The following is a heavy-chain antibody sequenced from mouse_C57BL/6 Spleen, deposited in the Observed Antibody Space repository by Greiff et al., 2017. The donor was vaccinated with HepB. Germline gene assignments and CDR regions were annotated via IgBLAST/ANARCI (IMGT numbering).Heavy chain of an antibody. D-gene: IGHD1-1*01. V-gene: IGHV1-4*01. CDR2: INPSSGYT. CDR3: ARSSYPNY. J-gene: IGHJ2*01. CDR1: GYTFTSYT. Sequence: VKLQESGAELARPGASVKMSCKASGYTFTSYTMHWVKQRPGQGLEWIGYINPSSGYTKYNQKFKDKATLTADKSSSTAYMQLSSLTSEDSAVYYCARSSYPNYWGQGTTLTVSS.